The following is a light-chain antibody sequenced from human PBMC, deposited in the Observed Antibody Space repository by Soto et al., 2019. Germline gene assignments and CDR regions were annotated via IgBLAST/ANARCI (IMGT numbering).Light chain of an antibody. CDR1: QRVTGSY. CDR2: GAS. CDR3: QQYSRSHT. V-gene: IGKV3-20*01. J-gene: IGKJ2*01. Sequence: EIVLTQSPGTLSLSPGDRATLSCRASQRVTGSYLAWYQQKPGQAPRLLIYGASDRATGIPDRFSGSGSGTDFTLTISRLEPEDFAMYYCQQYSRSHTFGQETKLEIK.